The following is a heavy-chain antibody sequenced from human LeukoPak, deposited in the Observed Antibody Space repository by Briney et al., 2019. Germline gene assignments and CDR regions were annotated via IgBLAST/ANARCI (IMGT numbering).Heavy chain of an antibody. V-gene: IGHV1-18*01. Sequence: ASVKVSCKASGYTFSIYGISWVRQAPGQGLEWMGWISPYNGNTNYAQNLQGRVSMTTDTSTSTAYMEVRSLRSDDTAVYYCARSKVGATIDYWGQGTLVTVSS. J-gene: IGHJ4*02. CDR2: ISPYNGNT. D-gene: IGHD1-26*01. CDR1: GYTFSIYG. CDR3: ARSKVGATIDY.